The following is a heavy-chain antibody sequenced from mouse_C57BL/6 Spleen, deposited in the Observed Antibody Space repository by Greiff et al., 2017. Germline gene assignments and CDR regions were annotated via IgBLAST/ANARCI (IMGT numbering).Heavy chain of an antibody. CDR2: IYPGNSDT. V-gene: IGHV1-5*01. Sequence: VQLQQSGTVLARPGASVKMSCKTSGYTFTSYWMHWVKQRPGQGLEWIGAIYPGNSDTSYNQKFKGKAKLTAVTSASTAYMELSSLTNEDSAVYYCTRSFTLYYGYGWYGDVWGTGTTVTVSS. CDR3: TRSFTLYYGYGWYGDV. CDR1: GYTFTSYW. J-gene: IGHJ1*03. D-gene: IGHD2-2*01.